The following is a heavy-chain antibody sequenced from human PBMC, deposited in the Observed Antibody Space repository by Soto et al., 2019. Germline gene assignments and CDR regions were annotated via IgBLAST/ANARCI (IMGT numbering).Heavy chain of an antibody. J-gene: IGHJ4*02. CDR2: IHAGNGDI. D-gene: IGHD5-12*01. Sequence: QVQLVQSGAEVKKPGASVKVSCKASGYTFTSCAIHWLRQAPGQSLEWVGWIHAGNGDIKYSQKFQGRVTFTGDTSASVAYMELSSLTSEDTAIYYCANSIGVGATIPVWGYWGQGTLVTVSS. CDR1: GYTFTSCA. CDR3: ANSIGVGATIPVWGY. V-gene: IGHV1-3*01.